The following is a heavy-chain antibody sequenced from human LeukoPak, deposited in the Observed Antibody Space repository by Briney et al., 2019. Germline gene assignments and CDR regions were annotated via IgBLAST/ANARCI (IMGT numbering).Heavy chain of an antibody. J-gene: IGHJ6*02. CDR1: GYTFTDYY. V-gene: IGHV1-2*02. CDR3: ARVRIGQQLDKYYYYAMDV. CDR2: INPNSGGT. D-gene: IGHD6-13*01. Sequence: ASVKVSCKASGYTFTDYYMHWVRQAPGQGLEWMGWINPNSGGTNYAQKFQGRVTMTTDTSISTAYMEVSRLRSDDTAVYYCARVRIGQQLDKYYYYAMDVWGQGTTVTVS.